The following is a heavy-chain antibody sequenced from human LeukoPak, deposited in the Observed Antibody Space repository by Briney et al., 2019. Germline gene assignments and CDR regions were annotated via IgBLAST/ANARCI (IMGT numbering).Heavy chain of an antibody. V-gene: IGHV3-74*01. Sequence: GGSLRLSCAASGFTFSKHWMHCGRQAPGEGLGWVSRINSDGSSTTYADSVKGRFTISRDNAKNTLYMQMNSLKTEDTAVYYCTRGRGYSYGWIGEKLLDYWGQGTLVTVSS. D-gene: IGHD5-18*01. CDR1: GFTFSKHW. CDR3: TRGRGYSYGWIGEKLLDY. J-gene: IGHJ4*02. CDR2: INSDGSST.